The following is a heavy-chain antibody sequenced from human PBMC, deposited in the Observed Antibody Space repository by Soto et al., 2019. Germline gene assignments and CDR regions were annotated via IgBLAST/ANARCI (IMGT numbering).Heavy chain of an antibody. D-gene: IGHD2-15*01. CDR2: ISYDGSKI. CDR3: ARGSRSSCVVNLFDC. V-gene: IGHV3-30-3*01. Sequence: QVQLVESGGGVVQPGRSLRLSCAASRCTFSDYAVHWVRQAPGKGLEWVAGISYDGSKIYYADSVKGRFTSSRDNSKNTLYLQMNSMISDDTAGDYCARGSRSSCVVNLFDCWGQGTLVTVSS. CDR1: RCTFSDYA. J-gene: IGHJ4*02.